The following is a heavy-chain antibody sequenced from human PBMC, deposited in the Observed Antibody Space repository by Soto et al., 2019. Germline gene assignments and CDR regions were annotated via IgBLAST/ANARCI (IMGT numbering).Heavy chain of an antibody. CDR3: AKDISSGWTKNWFDP. J-gene: IGHJ5*02. V-gene: IGHV3-23*01. CDR1: GFTFTNHP. CDR2: ISMTGDNT. Sequence: EEQLLESGGGLVQPGGSLRLSCAASGFTFTNHPMSWVRQAPGKGLEWVSHISMTGDNTQYSDSVKGRFTISRDNSKNTLYLQMSSLRADDTAVYYCAKDISSGWTKNWFDPWGRGALVTVSS. D-gene: IGHD6-19*01.